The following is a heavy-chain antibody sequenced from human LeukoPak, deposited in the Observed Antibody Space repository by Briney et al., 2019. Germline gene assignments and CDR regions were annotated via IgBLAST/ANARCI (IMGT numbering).Heavy chain of an antibody. Sequence: ASVKVSCKASGYFFTSYAVHWVRQAPGQGLEWMGWINTNTGSPKYARDFTERFVFSLDTSVSTAYLQISSLKAEDTAVYYCAREGDYGGNSGLDPWGQGTLVTVSS. CDR2: INTNTGSP. J-gene: IGHJ5*02. CDR3: AREGDYGGNSGLDP. CDR1: GYFFTSYA. V-gene: IGHV7-4-1*02. D-gene: IGHD4-23*01.